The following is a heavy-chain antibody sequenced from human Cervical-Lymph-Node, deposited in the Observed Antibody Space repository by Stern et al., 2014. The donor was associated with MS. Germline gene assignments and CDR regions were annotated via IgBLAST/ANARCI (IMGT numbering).Heavy chain of an antibody. Sequence: VQLVESGAEVKKPGESLKISCKGSGNSCTANWIAWVRQMPGKGLEWMGIIYPGDSDTRYSPSFQGQVTISADKSISTAYLQWSSLKASDTAMYYCARDYGDYAFDYWGQGTLVTVSS. CDR1: GNSCTANW. V-gene: IGHV5-51*01. J-gene: IGHJ4*02. CDR2: IYPGDSDT. D-gene: IGHD4-17*01. CDR3: ARDYGDYAFDY.